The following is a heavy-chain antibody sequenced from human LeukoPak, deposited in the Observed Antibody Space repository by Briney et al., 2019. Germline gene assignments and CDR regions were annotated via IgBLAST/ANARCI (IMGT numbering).Heavy chain of an antibody. CDR1: GGSISSYY. CDR3: ARSGDYDILTGYRYYFDY. V-gene: IGHV4-4*09. D-gene: IGHD3-9*01. CDR2: IYTSGST. J-gene: IGHJ4*02. Sequence: SETLSLTCTVSGGSISSYYWSWIRQPPGKGLEGIGYIYTSGSTNYNPSLKSRVTISVDTSKNQFSLKLSSVTAADTAVYYCARSGDYDILTGYRYYFDYWGQGTLVTVSS.